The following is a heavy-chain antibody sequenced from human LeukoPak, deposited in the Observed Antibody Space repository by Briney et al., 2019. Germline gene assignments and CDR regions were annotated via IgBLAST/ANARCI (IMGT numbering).Heavy chain of an antibody. CDR2: ISSSSSTI. V-gene: IGHV3-48*02. CDR1: GFTFSTYS. J-gene: IGHJ4*02. CDR3: ARDYYDSSGYYSGGC. D-gene: IGHD3-22*01. Sequence: GGSLILSCSASGFTFSTYSMNWVRQAPGKGLEWLSYISSSSSTIYYADSVRGRFTISRDNAKNSLYLQMNSLRDDDTAVYYCARDYYDSSGYYSGGCWGQGTLVTVAS.